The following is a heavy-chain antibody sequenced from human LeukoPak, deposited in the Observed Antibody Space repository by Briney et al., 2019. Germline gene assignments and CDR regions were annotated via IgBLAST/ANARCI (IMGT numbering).Heavy chain of an antibody. Sequence: SETLSLTCAVYGGSFSGYYWRWIRQPPGKGLEWIGEINHSGSTNYNPSLKSRVTISVDTSKNQFSLKLSSVTAADTAVYYCARGLRGYSYGARRDDYWGQGTLVTVSS. D-gene: IGHD5-18*01. CDR3: ARGLRGYSYGARRDDY. J-gene: IGHJ4*02. CDR2: INHSGST. V-gene: IGHV4-34*01. CDR1: GGSFSGYY.